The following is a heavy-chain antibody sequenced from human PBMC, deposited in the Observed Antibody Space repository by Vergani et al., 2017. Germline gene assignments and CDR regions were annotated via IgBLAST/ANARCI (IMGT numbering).Heavy chain of an antibody. CDR2: ISGSGGST. V-gene: IGHV3-23*01. Sequence: EVQLLESGGGLVQPGGSLRLSCAASGFTFSSYAMSWVRQAPGKGLEWVSAISGSGGSTYYADSVKGRFTISRDNSKNTLYLQMNSLRAEDTAVYYCTRPDYSESPTPVVDWGQGTLVTVSS. CDR3: TRPDYSESPTPVVD. D-gene: IGHD1-26*01. CDR1: GFTFSSYA. J-gene: IGHJ4*02.